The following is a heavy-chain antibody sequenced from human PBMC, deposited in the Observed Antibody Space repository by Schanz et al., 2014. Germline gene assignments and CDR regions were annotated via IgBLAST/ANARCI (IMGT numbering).Heavy chain of an antibody. Sequence: EVQLLESGGGLVQPGGSLRLSCAASGFTFSDYSMNWVRQAPGKGPEWVAYISSSSSTIHYADSVKGRFTISRDNAKNSLYLQMDSLRAEDTAVYYCARDLPRTFLFDYWGQGTLVTVSS. J-gene: IGHJ4*02. V-gene: IGHV3-48*01. CDR2: ISSSSSTI. CDR1: GFTFSDYS. CDR3: ARDLPRTFLFDY.